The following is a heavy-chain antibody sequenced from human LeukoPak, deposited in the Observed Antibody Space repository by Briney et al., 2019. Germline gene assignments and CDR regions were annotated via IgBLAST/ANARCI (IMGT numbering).Heavy chain of an antibody. D-gene: IGHD5-18*01. CDR2: INPNSGGT. CDR1: GYTFTGYY. Sequence: GASVKVSCKASGYTFTGYYMHWVRQAPGQGLEWMGWINPNSGGTNYAQKFQGRVTMTRDTSISTAYMELSRLRSEDTAVYYCARDRGYSYGLGTFDPWGQGTLVTVSS. J-gene: IGHJ5*02. CDR3: ARDRGYSYGLGTFDP. V-gene: IGHV1-2*02.